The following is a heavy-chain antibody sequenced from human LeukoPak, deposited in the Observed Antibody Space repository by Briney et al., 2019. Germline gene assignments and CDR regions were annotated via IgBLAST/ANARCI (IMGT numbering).Heavy chain of an antibody. CDR3: AREDCSGGSCYSGDAFDI. D-gene: IGHD2-15*01. V-gene: IGHV4-59*12. Sequence: SETLSLTCTVSGGSISSYYWSWIRQPPGKGLEWIGYIYYSGSTNYNPSLKSRVTISVDTSKNQFSLKLSSVTAADTAVYYCAREDCSGGSCYSGDAFDIWGQGTMVTVSS. CDR1: GGSISSYY. CDR2: IYYSGST. J-gene: IGHJ3*02.